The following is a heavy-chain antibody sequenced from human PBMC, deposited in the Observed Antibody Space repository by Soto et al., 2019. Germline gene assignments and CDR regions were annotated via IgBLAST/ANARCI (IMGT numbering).Heavy chain of an antibody. CDR1: GFTFCTYG. D-gene: IGHD3-16*01. CDR2: ISYDGSKK. J-gene: IGHJ4*02. Sequence: GGSLRLSCTASGFTFCTYGMHWVRQAPGKGLEWVAVISYDGSKKFYAGSVEGRLTIPRDNSKNTVHLQMSSLRAEDTAVYYCAKDPYGAGTLIDYRGQGTLVTV. V-gene: IGHV3-30*18. CDR3: AKDPYGAGTLIDY.